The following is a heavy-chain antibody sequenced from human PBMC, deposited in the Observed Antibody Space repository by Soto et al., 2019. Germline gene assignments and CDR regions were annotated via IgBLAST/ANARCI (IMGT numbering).Heavy chain of an antibody. CDR1: GVSTSNHY. D-gene: IGHD2-2*01. CDR2: IYYRGTT. J-gene: IGHJ4*02. Sequence: QVQLQESGPGLVKPSETLSLTCSVSGVSTSNHYWTWIRKPPGQGPEWIGCIYYRGTTNYNASFNSRVTXSXEXSKXQFSLKLTSVTTADTAVYYCARGGGSPYHDHEFDYWGQGILVTVSS. V-gene: IGHV4-59*11. CDR3: ARGGGSPYHDHEFDY.